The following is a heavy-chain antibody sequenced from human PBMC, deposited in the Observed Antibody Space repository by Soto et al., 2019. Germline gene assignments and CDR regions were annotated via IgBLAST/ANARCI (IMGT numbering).Heavy chain of an antibody. CDR2: INHSGST. J-gene: IGHJ4*02. D-gene: IGHD2-8*01. Sequence: SETLSLTCAVYGGSFSGYYWSWIRQPPGKGLEWIGEINHSGSTNYNPSLKSRVTISVDTSKNQFSLKLSSVTAADTAVYYCARVMVGGSSPTFDYWGQGTLVTVSS. CDR3: ARVMVGGSSPTFDY. V-gene: IGHV4-34*01. CDR1: GGSFSGYY.